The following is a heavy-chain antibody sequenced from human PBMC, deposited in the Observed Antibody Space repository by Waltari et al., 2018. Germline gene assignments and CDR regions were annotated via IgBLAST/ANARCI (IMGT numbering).Heavy chain of an antibody. CDR3: ARGCGGDCYYYYYMDV. D-gene: IGHD2-21*01. CDR1: GGSFSGYY. Sequence: QVQLQQWGAGLLKPSETLSLTCAVYGGSFSGYYWSWIRQPPGKGLEWIGEINHSGSTNYKPSLKSRVTISVDTSKNQFSLKLSSVTAADTAVYYCARGCGGDCYYYYYMDVWGKGTTVTVSS. V-gene: IGHV4-34*01. J-gene: IGHJ6*03. CDR2: INHSGST.